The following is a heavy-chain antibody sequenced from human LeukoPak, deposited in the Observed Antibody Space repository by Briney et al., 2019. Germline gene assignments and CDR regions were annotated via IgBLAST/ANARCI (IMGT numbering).Heavy chain of an antibody. J-gene: IGHJ4*02. Sequence: GGSLRLSCAASGFTFSSYAMSWVRQAPGKGLEWVSGISGSGGSTYYADSVKGRFTISRDNSENTLYLQINSLRVEDTAVYFCADPPNADYWGQGTLVTVSS. CDR1: GFTFSSYA. D-gene: IGHD4/OR15-4a*01. CDR2: ISGSGGST. CDR3: ADPPNADY. V-gene: IGHV3-23*01.